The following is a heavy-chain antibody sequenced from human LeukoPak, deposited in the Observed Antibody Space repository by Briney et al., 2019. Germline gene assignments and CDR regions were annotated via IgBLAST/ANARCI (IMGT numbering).Heavy chain of an antibody. CDR1: GFTFSLYW. J-gene: IGHJ5*02. CDR3: VRERIYYSDLAYKERENFDP. D-gene: IGHD1-26*01. V-gene: IGHV3-74*01. Sequence: GGSLRLSCAASGFTFSLYWMHWVRQGPGKGLMWVSRLIEDGSTADYADSVKGRFTMSRDNAKGKVFLEMRGLTVEDTAIYFCVRERIYYSDLAYKERENFDPWGRGTLVTVPS. CDR2: LIEDGSTA.